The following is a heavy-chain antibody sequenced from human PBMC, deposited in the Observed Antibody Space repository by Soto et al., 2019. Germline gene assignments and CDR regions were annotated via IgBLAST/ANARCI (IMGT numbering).Heavy chain of an antibody. J-gene: IGHJ4*02. CDR2: IYPGDSDT. CDR1: GYRCISWL. Sequence: LPNSCQCAGYRCISWLMDLERPITGKGLEWMGIIYPGDSDTRYSPSFQGQVTISADKSISTAYLQWSSLKASDTAMYYCARHAGGYDSSGPDYWGQGTLV. D-gene: IGHD3-22*01. V-gene: IGHV5-51*01. CDR3: ARHAGGYDSSGPDY.